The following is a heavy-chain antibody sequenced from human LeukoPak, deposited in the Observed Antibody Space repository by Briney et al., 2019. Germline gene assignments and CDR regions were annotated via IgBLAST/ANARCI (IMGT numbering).Heavy chain of an antibody. CDR1: GDSISSNNYF. CDR2: IYYSGST. CDR3: ARASLTGPAHFDY. J-gene: IGHJ4*02. Sequence: SETLSLTCTVSGDSISSNNYFWGWIRQPPVKGLEWIGSIYYSGSTYYNPSLKSRVTMSMDTSKNQFSLKLSSVTAADTAVYYCARASLTGPAHFDYWGQGTLVTVSS. V-gene: IGHV4-39*07. D-gene: IGHD3-9*01.